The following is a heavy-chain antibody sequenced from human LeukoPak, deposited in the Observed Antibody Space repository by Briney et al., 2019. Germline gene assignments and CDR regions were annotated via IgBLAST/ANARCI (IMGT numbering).Heavy chain of an antibody. CDR3: ATQWPDY. J-gene: IGHJ4*02. Sequence: WESLTLSCAASGFTFSSYGMHWVRQAPGKGLEWVAVISYDGSNKYYADSVKGRFTISRDNSKNTLYLQMNSLRAEDTAVYYCATQWPDYWGQGTLVTVSS. V-gene: IGHV3-30*03. CDR1: GFTFSSYG. CDR2: ISYDGSNK. D-gene: IGHD6-19*01.